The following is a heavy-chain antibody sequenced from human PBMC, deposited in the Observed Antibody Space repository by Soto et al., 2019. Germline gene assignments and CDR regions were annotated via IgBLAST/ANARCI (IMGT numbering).Heavy chain of an antibody. CDR3: AREQWGFDS. CDR1: GGSITTNGHY. CDR2: IYYTGNS. J-gene: IGHJ4*02. D-gene: IGHD6-19*01. V-gene: IGHV4-31*03. Sequence: TSETLSLTCSVSGGSITTNGHYWTWIRQHPGQGLEWIAYIYYTGNSYLNPSLKSRLSISVDTSKNQFSLELGSVTAADTAVYYCAREQWGFDSWGQGTLVTVSS.